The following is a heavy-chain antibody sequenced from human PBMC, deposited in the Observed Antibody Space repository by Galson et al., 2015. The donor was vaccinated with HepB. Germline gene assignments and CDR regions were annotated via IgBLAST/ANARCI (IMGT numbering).Heavy chain of an antibody. J-gene: IGHJ6*02. V-gene: IGHV1-69*13. Sequence: SVKVSCKASGGTFITYAISWVRQAPGQGLEWMGWIIPIFHTTNYAQKFQGRVTITADESTSTAYMELSSLRSEDTAVFYCATGAPDKQVVPPKHLYYGMDVWCQGTTVSVSS. D-gene: IGHD6-6*01. CDR2: IIPIFHTT. CDR3: ATGAPDKQVVPPKHLYYGMDV. CDR1: GGTFITYA.